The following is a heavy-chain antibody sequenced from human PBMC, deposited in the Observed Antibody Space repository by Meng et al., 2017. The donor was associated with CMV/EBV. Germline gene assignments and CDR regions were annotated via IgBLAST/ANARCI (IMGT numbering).Heavy chain of an antibody. J-gene: IGHJ4*02. V-gene: IGHV5-51*07. D-gene: IGHD5-18*01. CDR3: AMGRGYSYGPTPHDY. CDR2: IYPGDSDT. CDR1: GYSFTSYW. Sequence: GGSLRLSCKGSGYSFTSYWIGWVHQMPGKGLEWMGIIYPGDSDTRYSPSFQGQVTISADKSISTAYLQWSSLKASDTAMYYCAMGRGYSYGPTPHDYWGQGTLVTVSS.